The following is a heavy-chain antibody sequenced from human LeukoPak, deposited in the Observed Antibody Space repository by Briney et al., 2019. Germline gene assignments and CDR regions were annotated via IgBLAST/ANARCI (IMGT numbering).Heavy chain of an antibody. CDR3: AAGTAADY. V-gene: IGHV3-11*03. J-gene: IGHJ4*02. D-gene: IGHD6-13*01. CDR2: VSSSSSYT. CDR1: GIPFSDFY. Sequence: GGSLRLSCVVSGIPFSDFYMNWIRQAPGKGLEWISYVSSSSSYTDYAESVKGRFTFSRDNAKSALYLEMSDLRVEDTAVYYCAAGTAADYWGQGTLVIVSS.